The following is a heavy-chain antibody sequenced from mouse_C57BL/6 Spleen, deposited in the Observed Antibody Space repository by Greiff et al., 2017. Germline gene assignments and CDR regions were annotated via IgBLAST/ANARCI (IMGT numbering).Heavy chain of an antibody. D-gene: IGHD2-5*01. Sequence: QVQLKQPGAELVKPGASVKMSCKASGYTFTSYWITWVKQRPGQGLEWIGDIYPGSGSTNYNEKFKSKATLTVDTSSSTAYMQLSSLTSEDSAVYYCARGVDSNYLYYFDYWGQGTTLTVSS. J-gene: IGHJ2*01. V-gene: IGHV1-55*01. CDR2: IYPGSGST. CDR1: GYTFTSYW. CDR3: ARGVDSNYLYYFDY.